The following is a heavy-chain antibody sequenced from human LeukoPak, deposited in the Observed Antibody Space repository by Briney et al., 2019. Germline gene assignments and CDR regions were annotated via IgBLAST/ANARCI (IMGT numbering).Heavy chain of an antibody. Sequence: AGSLRLSCAASGFTFSDYYMSWIRKAPGQGLGRVSYISSSGSTIYYADSVKGRFTISRDNAKNSLYLQMNSLRAEDTAVYYCARTITMIVVVSAFDIWGQGTMVTVSS. CDR3: ARTITMIVVVSAFDI. D-gene: IGHD3-22*01. V-gene: IGHV3-11*04. CDR2: ISSSGSTI. CDR1: GFTFSDYY. J-gene: IGHJ3*02.